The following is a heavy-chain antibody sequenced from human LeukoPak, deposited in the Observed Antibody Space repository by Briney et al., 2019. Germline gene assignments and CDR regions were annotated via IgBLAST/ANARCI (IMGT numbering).Heavy chain of an antibody. CDR3: ARTPGGSGNFFDY. CDR1: GFIVSSDY. Sequence: PGGSLRLSCAASGFIVSSDYMSWVREAPGKGVEGVSIIYSGGSTYYADSVKGRFTISRDNSKNTLYLQMNSLRAEDTAVYYCARTPGGSGNFFDYWGQGTLVTVSS. CDR2: IYSGGST. D-gene: IGHD3-10*01. V-gene: IGHV3-53*01. J-gene: IGHJ4*02.